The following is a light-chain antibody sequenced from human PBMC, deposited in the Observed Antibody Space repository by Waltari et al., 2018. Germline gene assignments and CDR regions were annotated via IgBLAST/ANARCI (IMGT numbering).Light chain of an antibody. CDR1: ETIRSN. J-gene: IGKJ4*01. V-gene: IGKV3-15*01. CDR2: GIS. CDR3: QQHSSWPLT. Sequence: EIVMRQSPATLFVSPGESATLSCRASETIRSNFLAWYQQKPGQAPRLLIYGISTRATGIPARFSGSGSGTEFTLTISSLQSEDFAVYYCQQHSSWPLTFGGGTKVEIK.